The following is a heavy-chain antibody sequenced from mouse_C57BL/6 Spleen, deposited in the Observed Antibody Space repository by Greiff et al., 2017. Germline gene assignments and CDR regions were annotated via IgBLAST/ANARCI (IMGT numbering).Heavy chain of an antibody. CDR1: GYTFTDYY. CDR3: ARYNYSNINFDY. D-gene: IGHD2-5*01. V-gene: IGHV1-19*01. Sequence: VQLQQSGPVLVKPGASVKMSCKASGYTFTDYYMNWVKQSHGKSLEWIGVINPYNGGTSYNQKFKGKATLTVDKSSSTAYMELNSLTSEDSAVYYCARYNYSNINFDYWGQGTTLTVSS. J-gene: IGHJ2*01. CDR2: INPYNGGT.